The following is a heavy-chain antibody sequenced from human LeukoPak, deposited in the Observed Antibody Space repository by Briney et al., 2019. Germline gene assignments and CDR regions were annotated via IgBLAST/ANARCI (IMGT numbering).Heavy chain of an antibody. CDR1: GYSVTNYG. CDR2: INSDNGDT. V-gene: IGHV1-18*01. CDR3: ARHRGPPNSVVTTKGYFDY. Sequence: GASVKVSCKASGYSVTNYGIIWVRQAPGQGLEWMGWINSDNGDTNYAQKFQGRVSMTTDASTSTAYMDLRSPRSDDTAVYYCARHRGPPNSVVTTKGYFDYWGQGTLVTVSS. D-gene: IGHD2-21*02. J-gene: IGHJ4*02.